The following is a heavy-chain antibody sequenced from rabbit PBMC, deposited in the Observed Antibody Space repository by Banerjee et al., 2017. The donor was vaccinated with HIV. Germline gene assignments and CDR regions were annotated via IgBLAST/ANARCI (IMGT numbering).Heavy chain of an antibody. CDR3: ARVSGNYWGL. D-gene: IGHD1-1*01. CDR2: IYTGSSGST. J-gene: IGHJ3*01. Sequence: QSLEESGGDLVKPGASLTLTCTASGFSFSSNYWMYWVRQAPGKGLEWIGCIYTGSSGSTYYASWAKGRFTITRSTSLNTVTLQMTSLTAADTATYFCARVSGNYWGLWGQGTLVTVS. V-gene: IGHV1S40*01. CDR1: GFSFSSNYW.